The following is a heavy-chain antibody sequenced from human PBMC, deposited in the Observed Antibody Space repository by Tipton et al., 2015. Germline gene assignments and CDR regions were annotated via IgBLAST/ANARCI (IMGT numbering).Heavy chain of an antibody. V-gene: IGHV1-69*05. Sequence: QSGPEVKMPGSSVKVSCKASGGTFRNSAFSWVRQAPGQGLEWMGGIIPIVGTADYAQKFQGRVTMTRDTSTSTVYMELSSLRSEDTAVYYCARALEGVLGSSWSLRFDPWGQGTLVIVSS. CDR2: IIPIVGTA. D-gene: IGHD6-13*01. CDR3: ARALEGVLGSSWSLRFDP. J-gene: IGHJ5*02. CDR1: GGTFRNSA.